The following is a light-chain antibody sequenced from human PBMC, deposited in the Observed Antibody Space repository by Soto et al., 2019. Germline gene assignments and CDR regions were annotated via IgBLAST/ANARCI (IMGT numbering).Light chain of an antibody. Sequence: QSVLTQPPSASGTPGQRVTISCSGSRSDIGSNYVYWYQQLPGAVPILLIYRNTQRPSGVPDRFSGSKSGTSASLAISGLRSEDEADYYCAAWDGSLSGRVVFGGGTKLTVL. CDR2: RNT. CDR3: AAWDGSLSGRVV. J-gene: IGLJ2*01. CDR1: RSDIGSNY. V-gene: IGLV1-47*01.